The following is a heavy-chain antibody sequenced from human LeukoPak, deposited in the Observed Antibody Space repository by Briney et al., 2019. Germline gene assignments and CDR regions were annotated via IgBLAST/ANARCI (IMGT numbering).Heavy chain of an antibody. Sequence: GGSLRLSCAASGFTFSSYGMHWVRQAPGKGLEWVAVIWYDGSNKYYADSVKGRFTISRDNSKNTLYLQMNSLRAEDTAVYYCAKDRPSGEIDYWGQGTLVTVSS. CDR2: IWYDGSNK. CDR3: AKDRPSGEIDY. CDR1: GFTFSSYG. D-gene: IGHD3-10*01. J-gene: IGHJ4*02. V-gene: IGHV3-30*02.